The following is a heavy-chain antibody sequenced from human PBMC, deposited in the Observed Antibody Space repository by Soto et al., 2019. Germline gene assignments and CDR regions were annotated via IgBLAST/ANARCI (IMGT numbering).Heavy chain of an antibody. D-gene: IGHD3-9*01. CDR2: IYYSGST. J-gene: IGHJ6*02. CDR1: GGSISSGGYY. Sequence: LSLTCTVSGGSISSGGYYWSWIRQHPGKGLEWIGYIYYSGSTYYNPSLKSRVTISVDTSKNQFSLKLSSVTAADTAVYYCAREVAYYDILTGPHHYYGMDVWGQGTTVTVSS. V-gene: IGHV4-31*03. CDR3: AREVAYYDILTGPHHYYGMDV.